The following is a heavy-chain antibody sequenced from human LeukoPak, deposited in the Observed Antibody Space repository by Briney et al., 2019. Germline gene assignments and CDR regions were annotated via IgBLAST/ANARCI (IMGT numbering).Heavy chain of an antibody. J-gene: IGHJ4*02. V-gene: IGHV1-46*01. CDR2: INPSGGSR. D-gene: IGHD6-25*01. CDR1: GYIFTNYY. CDR3: ARDHGSAYYRAPRH. Sequence: ASVKVSCKASGYIFTNYYMHWVRQAPGQGLEWMGTINPSGGSRTYAQKFQGRVTMTRDTSTSTVYMELSSLRSEDTAVYYCARDHGSAYYRAPRHWGQGTLVTVSS.